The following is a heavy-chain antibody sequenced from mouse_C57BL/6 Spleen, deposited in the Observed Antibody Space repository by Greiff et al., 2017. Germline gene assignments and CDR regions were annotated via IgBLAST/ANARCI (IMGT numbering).Heavy chain of an antibody. CDR1: GYSITSGYD. CDR3: ASGNYAMDY. CDR2: ISYSGST. Sequence: DVHLVESGPGMVKPSQSLSLTCTVTGYSITSGYDWHWIRHFPGNKLEWLGYISYSGSTNYNPSLKSRISITHDTSKNHFFLKLNSVTTEDTATYYCASGNYAMDYWGQGTSVTVSS. V-gene: IGHV3-1*01. J-gene: IGHJ4*01.